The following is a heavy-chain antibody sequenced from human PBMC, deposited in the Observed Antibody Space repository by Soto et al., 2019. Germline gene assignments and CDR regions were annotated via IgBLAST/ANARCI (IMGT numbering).Heavy chain of an antibody. CDR1: GFSLSTYGMG. CDR2: IYWDDDK. J-gene: IGHJ4*02. Sequence: QITVKESGLPLVKPTETLTLTCTFSGFSLSTYGMGVGWIRQPPGKALEWLALIYWDDDKRYSPSLRSRLTITKATSKNQVDLTMTSMDPVDTATYSCARLTRGVYDLDRLWEKFDSWGQGTLVTVSS. V-gene: IGHV2-5*02. CDR3: ARLTRGVYDLDRLWEKFDS. D-gene: IGHD5-12*01.